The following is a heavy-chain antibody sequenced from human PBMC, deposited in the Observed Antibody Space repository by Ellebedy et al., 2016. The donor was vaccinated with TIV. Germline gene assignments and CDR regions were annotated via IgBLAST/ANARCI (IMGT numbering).Heavy chain of an antibody. CDR2: INHSGST. J-gene: IGHJ6*02. Sequence: SETLSLTXAVYGGSFSGYYWSWIRQPPGKGLEWIGEINHSGSTNYNPSLKSRVTISVDTSKNQFSLKLSSVTAADTAVYYCARYYCSSTSCLRGYSYGYARKRFYGMDVWGQGTTVTVSS. CDR1: GGSFSGYY. D-gene: IGHD2-2*01. CDR3: ARYYCSSTSCLRGYSYGYARKRFYGMDV. V-gene: IGHV4-34*01.